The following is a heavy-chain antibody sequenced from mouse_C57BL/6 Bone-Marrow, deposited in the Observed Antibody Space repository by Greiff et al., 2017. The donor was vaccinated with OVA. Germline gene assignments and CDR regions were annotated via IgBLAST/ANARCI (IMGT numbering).Heavy chain of an antibody. J-gene: IGHJ2*01. V-gene: IGHV1-15*01. CDR3: TRSPYDYDEGDFDY. CDR1: GYTFTDYE. D-gene: IGHD2-4*01. CDR2: IDPETGGT. Sequence: VKLMESGAELVRPGASVTLSCKASGYTFTDYEMHWVKQTPVHGLEWIGAIDPETGGTAYNQKFKGKAILTADKSSSTAYMELRSLTSEDSAVYYCTRSPYDYDEGDFDYWGQGTTLTVSS.